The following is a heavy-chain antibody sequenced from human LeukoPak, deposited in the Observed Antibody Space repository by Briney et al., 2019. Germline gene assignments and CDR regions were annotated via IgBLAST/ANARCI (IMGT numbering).Heavy chain of an antibody. V-gene: IGHV1-69*06. CDR3: ARDLYDSSGSDY. Sequence: SVKVSCKASGGTFSSYAISWVRQAPGQGLEWMGGIIPIFGTANYARKFQGRVTITADKSTSTAYMELSSLRSEDTAVYYCARDLYDSSGSDYWGQGTLVTVSS. CDR1: GGTFSSYA. CDR2: IIPIFGTA. D-gene: IGHD3-22*01. J-gene: IGHJ4*02.